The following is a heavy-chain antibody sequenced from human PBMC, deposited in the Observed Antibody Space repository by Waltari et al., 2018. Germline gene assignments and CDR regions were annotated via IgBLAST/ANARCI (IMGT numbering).Heavy chain of an antibody. CDR2: IYHSGST. V-gene: IGHV4-38-2*01. J-gene: IGHJ3*02. CDR1: GYSISSGYY. D-gene: IGHD1-26*01. CDR3: ARAGDQWELGAFDI. Sequence: QVQLQESGPGLVKPSETLSLTCAVSGYSISSGYYWGWIRPPPGKGLEWIGSIYHSGSTYYNPSLKSRVTISVDTSKNQFSLKLSSVTAADTAVYYCARAGDQWELGAFDIWGQGTMVTVSS.